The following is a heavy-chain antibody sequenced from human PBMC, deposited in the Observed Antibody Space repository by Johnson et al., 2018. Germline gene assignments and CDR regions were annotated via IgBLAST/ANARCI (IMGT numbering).Heavy chain of an antibody. CDR3: ARGGLLWFGEWHGYDYGMDV. CDR1: GFTFSSYG. J-gene: IGHJ6*02. Sequence: VQLVESGGGVVQPGRSLRLSCAASGFTFSSYGMHWVRQAPGKGLEWVAVIWYDGSNKYYADSVKGRFTIARDNSKNTRYLQTNSLRAEDTAVYYWARGGLLWFGEWHGYDYGMDVWGQGTTVTVSS. CDR2: IWYDGSNK. D-gene: IGHD3-10*01. V-gene: IGHV3-33*01.